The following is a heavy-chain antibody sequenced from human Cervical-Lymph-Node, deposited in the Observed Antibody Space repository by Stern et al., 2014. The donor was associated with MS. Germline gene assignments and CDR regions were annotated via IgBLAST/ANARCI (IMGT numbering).Heavy chain of an antibody. Sequence: EVQLVESGGGVIQPGGSLRLSCTASGFTASRDYMTWVRQAPGKWLEWFSLITNVGSTFYTDSVKGRFTISRDDSKNTVYLHMTSLRAEDTAMYYCARDTSSPERSDWWGQGTLVTVSS. V-gene: IGHV3-53*01. D-gene: IGHD1-1*01. CDR2: ITNVGST. CDR1: GFTASRDY. CDR3: ARDTSSPERSDW. J-gene: IGHJ4*02.